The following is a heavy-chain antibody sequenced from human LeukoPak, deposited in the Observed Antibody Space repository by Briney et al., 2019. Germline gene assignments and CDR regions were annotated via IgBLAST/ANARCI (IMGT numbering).Heavy chain of an antibody. V-gene: IGHV4-59*08. D-gene: IGHD3-16*01. J-gene: IGHJ4*02. Sequence: SETLSLTCTVSGGSIRSYFWSWIRQPPGKGLEWIGRIYSSGSTHYNPSLESRLTMSLDTSANQFSLKLTSVTATDTAVYYCARLSPRGGGGTFFDYWGQGTLVTVSS. CDR3: ARLSPRGGGGTFFDY. CDR2: IYSSGST. CDR1: GGSIRSYF.